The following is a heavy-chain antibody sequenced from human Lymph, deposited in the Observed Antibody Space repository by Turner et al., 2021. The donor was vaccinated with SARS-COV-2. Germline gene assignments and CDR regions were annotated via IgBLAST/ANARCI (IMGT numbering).Heavy chain of an antibody. CDR2: ISGDGGGT. Sequence: EVQLVESGGGVVQPGGSLRLSCAASGFTFDDYAMHWVRQAPGKGLEWVSIISGDGGGTYYADSVKGRFTISRDNSKNSLSLQMNSLRAEDTALYYCAKDPGYCSGGSCYSRTYFDFWGQGTLVTVSA. J-gene: IGHJ4*02. V-gene: IGHV3-43*02. CDR1: GFTFDDYA. CDR3: AKDPGYCSGGSCYSRTYFDF. D-gene: IGHD2-15*01.